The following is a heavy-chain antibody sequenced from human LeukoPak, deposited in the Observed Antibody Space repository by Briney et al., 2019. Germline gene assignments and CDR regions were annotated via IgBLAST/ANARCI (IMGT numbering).Heavy chain of an antibody. CDR2: IKSKTDGGTT. CDR1: GFTFSNAW. CDR3: TRLGAIYSSGYPPFDY. J-gene: IGHJ4*02. D-gene: IGHD3-22*01. Sequence: GGSLRLSCAASGFTFSNAWMSWVRQAPGKGLEWVGRIKSKTDGGTTDYAAPVKGRFTISRDDSKNTLYLQMNSLKTEDTAVYYCTRLGAIYSSGYPPFDYWGQGTLVTVSS. V-gene: IGHV3-15*01.